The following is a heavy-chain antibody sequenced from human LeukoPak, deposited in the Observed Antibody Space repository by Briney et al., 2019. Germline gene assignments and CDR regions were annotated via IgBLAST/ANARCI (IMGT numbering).Heavy chain of an antibody. J-gene: IGHJ4*02. V-gene: IGHV1-46*01. CDR3: ARWHYYDSSGYYSYYFDY. D-gene: IGHD3-22*01. Sequence: ASVKVSCKASGYTFTSYYMHWVRQAPGQGPEWMGIINPSGGSTSYAQKFQGRVTMTRDTSTSTVYMELSSLRSEDTAVYYCARWHYYDSSGYYSYYFDYWGQGTLVTVSS. CDR1: GYTFTSYY. CDR2: INPSGGST.